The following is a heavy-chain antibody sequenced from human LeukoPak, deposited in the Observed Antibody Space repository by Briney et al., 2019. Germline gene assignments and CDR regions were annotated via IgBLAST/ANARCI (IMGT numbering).Heavy chain of an antibody. D-gene: IGHD5-24*01. CDR2: IYTSGST. CDR3: ATGDGYNSFDY. V-gene: IGHV4-4*07. Sequence: SQTLSLTCTVSGGSFSSYYWSWIRQPAGKGLEWIGRIYTSGSTNYNSSLKSRVTMSVDTSKNQVSLKLSSVTAADTAVYYCATGDGYNSFDYWGQGTLVTVSS. CDR1: GGSFSSYY. J-gene: IGHJ4*02.